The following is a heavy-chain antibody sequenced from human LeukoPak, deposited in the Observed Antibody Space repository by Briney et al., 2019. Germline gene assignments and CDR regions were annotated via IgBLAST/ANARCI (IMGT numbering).Heavy chain of an antibody. D-gene: IGHD5-24*01. Sequence: GRSLRLSCVVSGFTFSGNHISWVRQAPGKGPEWVSDIYNEGYTYYADSVKGRFTISRDNSKNTVYLQMNSLKPEDTAVYYCVRDPRDGYGHFDYWGQGTLVTASS. V-gene: IGHV3-66*01. CDR1: GFTFSGNH. CDR3: VRDPRDGYGHFDY. J-gene: IGHJ4*02. CDR2: IYNEGYT.